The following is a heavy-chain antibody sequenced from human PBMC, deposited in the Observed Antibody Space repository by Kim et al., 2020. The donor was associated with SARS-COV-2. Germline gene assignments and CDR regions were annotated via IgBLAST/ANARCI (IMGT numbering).Heavy chain of an antibody. Sequence: SETLSLTCAVYGGSFIGYYWSWIRQPPGKGLEWIGEINHSGSTNYNPSLKSRVTISVDTSKNQFSLKLSSVTAADTAVYYCARGNQENRWAAAANYGMDVWGQGTTVTVSS. CDR1: GGSFIGYY. CDR2: INHSGST. J-gene: IGHJ6*02. V-gene: IGHV4-34*01. D-gene: IGHD6-13*01. CDR3: ARGNQENRWAAAANYGMDV.